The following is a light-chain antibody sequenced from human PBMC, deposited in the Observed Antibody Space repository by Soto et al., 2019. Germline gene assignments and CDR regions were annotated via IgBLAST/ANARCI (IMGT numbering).Light chain of an antibody. Sequence: QSVLTQPPSVSGAPGQRVTISCTGSGSNIGAGYDVHWYQQLPGTAPKLLIYGNNNRPSGVPDRFSGSKSDTSASLAITGLQAEDEADYYCQSFDSSLSGVVFGGGTQLTVL. CDR2: GNN. CDR1: GSNIGAGYD. J-gene: IGLJ2*01. CDR3: QSFDSSLSGVV. V-gene: IGLV1-40*01.